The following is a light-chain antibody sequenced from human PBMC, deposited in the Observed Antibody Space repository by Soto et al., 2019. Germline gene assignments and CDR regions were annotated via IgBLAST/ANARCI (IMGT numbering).Light chain of an antibody. J-gene: IGKJ5*01. Sequence: DIPMTQSPATLSASVGDRVTITCRASQSISSWLAWYQQKPGKAPKLLIYDASSLENGVPSRFSGSGSGTEFNLTISSLQPDDFATYHFQQYNGLITFGQGTRLDIK. V-gene: IGKV1-5*01. CDR2: DAS. CDR3: QQYNGLIT. CDR1: QSISSW.